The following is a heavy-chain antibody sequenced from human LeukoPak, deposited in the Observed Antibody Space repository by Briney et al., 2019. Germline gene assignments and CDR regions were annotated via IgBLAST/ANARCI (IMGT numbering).Heavy chain of an antibody. V-gene: IGHV4-39*01. Sequence: PSETLPLTCTVSGGSISSSSYYWGWIRQPPGKGLEWIGSIYYSGSTYYNPSLKSRVTISVDTSKNQFSLKLSSVTAADTAVYYCASRGYSYGYLFDYWGQGTLVTVSS. CDR2: IYYSGST. J-gene: IGHJ4*02. D-gene: IGHD5-18*01. CDR1: GGSISSSSYY. CDR3: ASRGYSYGYLFDY.